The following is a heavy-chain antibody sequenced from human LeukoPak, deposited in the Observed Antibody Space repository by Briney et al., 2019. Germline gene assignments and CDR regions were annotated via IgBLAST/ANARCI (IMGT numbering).Heavy chain of an antibody. D-gene: IGHD3-22*01. J-gene: IGHJ4*02. V-gene: IGHV3-74*01. Sequence: PGGSLRLSCAASGFAFSSYWMNWVRQAPGKGLVWASRIASDGSSTTYADSVKGRFSISRDNSNNTLYLQMNSLRAEDTAVYYCAKDQYYYDSSGYYNEIYYFDNWGQGTLVTVSS. CDR3: AKDQYYYDSSGYYNEIYYFDN. CDR2: IASDGSST. CDR1: GFAFSSYW.